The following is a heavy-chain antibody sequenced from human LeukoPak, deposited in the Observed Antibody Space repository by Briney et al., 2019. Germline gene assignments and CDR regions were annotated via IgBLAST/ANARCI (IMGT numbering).Heavy chain of an antibody. Sequence: GGSLRLSCAASGFTFSSYGMHWVRQAPGKGLEWVAVISYDGSNKYYADSVKGRFTISRDNAKNSLYLQMNSLRAEDTAVYYCARDRRDYDSSGYWDYMDVWGKGTTVTVSS. CDR3: ARDRRDYDSSGYWDYMDV. D-gene: IGHD3-22*01. J-gene: IGHJ6*03. CDR1: GFTFSSYG. CDR2: ISYDGSNK. V-gene: IGHV3-30*03.